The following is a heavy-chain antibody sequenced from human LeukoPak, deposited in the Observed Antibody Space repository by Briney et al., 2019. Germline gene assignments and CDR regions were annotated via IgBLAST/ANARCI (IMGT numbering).Heavy chain of an antibody. D-gene: IGHD3-9*01. CDR2: IVGSGGST. V-gene: IGHV3-23*01. J-gene: IGHJ4*02. Sequence: GGSLRLSCAASGFTFSNYAMSWVRQAPGKGLEWVSAIVGSGGSTYYADSAKGRFTISRDNPKNTLYLQMNSLRAEDTAVYYCAKWGDYDILTGYYDSDYWGQGTLVTVSS. CDR3: AKWGDYDILTGYYDSDY. CDR1: GFTFSNYA.